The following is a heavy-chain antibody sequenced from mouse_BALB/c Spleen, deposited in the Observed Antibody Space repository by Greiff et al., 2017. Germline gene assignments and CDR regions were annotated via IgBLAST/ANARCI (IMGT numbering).Heavy chain of an antibody. CDR3: ARGYDYVFDY. CDR2: ISSGSSTI. D-gene: IGHD2-4*01. J-gene: IGHJ2*01. V-gene: IGHV5-17*02. Sequence: EVQLVESGGGLVQPGGSRKLSCAASGFTFSSFGMHWVRQAPEKGLEWVAYISSGSSTIYYADTVKGRFTISRDNPKNTLFLQMTSLRSEDTAMYYCARGYDYVFDYWGQGTTLTVSS. CDR1: GFTFSSFG.